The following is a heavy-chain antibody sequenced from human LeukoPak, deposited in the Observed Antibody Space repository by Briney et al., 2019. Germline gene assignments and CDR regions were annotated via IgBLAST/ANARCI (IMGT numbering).Heavy chain of an antibody. J-gene: IGHJ4*02. CDR1: GFTFSSSE. Sequence: VGSLRLSCTASGFTFSSSEMNWVRQAPGKGLEWVSYINSNGDFKYYADSVKGRFTISRDNAKNSLYLQMNSLRAEDTAVYYCTRRPYWGRGTLVSVSS. CDR3: TRRPY. CDR2: INSNGDFK. V-gene: IGHV3-48*03.